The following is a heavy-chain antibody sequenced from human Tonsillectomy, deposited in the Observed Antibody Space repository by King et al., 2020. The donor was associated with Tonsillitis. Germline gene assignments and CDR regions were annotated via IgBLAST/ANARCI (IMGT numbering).Heavy chain of an antibody. CDR3: ASRPDAFDI. Sequence: VQLVESGAEVKRPGESLKISCKGSGYSFTNHWIGWVRQMPGKGLEWMGIIYPGDSDTRYSPSFQGQVTISADKSISATYLQWSSLKASDTAMYYCASRPDAFDIWGQGTMVTVSS. CDR2: IYPGDSDT. CDR1: GYSFTNHW. V-gene: IGHV5-51*01. J-gene: IGHJ3*02.